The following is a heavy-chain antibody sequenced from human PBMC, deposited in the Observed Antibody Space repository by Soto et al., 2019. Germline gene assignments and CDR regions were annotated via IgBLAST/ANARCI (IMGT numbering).Heavy chain of an antibody. CDR2: ISGSGGST. CDR1: GFTFSSYA. D-gene: IGHD3-22*01. J-gene: IGHJ6*02. Sequence: PGGSLRLSCAASGFTFSSYAMSWVRQAPGKGLEWVSAISGSGGSTYYADSVKGRFTISRDNSKNTLYLQMNSLRAEDTAVYYCAKEERWVVVIPNYYGMDVWGQGTTVTVSS. V-gene: IGHV3-23*01. CDR3: AKEERWVVVIPNYYGMDV.